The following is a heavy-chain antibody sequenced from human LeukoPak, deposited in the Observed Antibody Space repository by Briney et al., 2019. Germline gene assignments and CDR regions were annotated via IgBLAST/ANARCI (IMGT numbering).Heavy chain of an antibody. CDR1: GYTFTEHY. J-gene: IGHJ6*03. CDR3: ARSAGHCSNGVCFTDYYMDV. D-gene: IGHD2-8*01. Sequence: ASVKVSCKASGYTFTEHYIYWVRQAPGQGLEWVGRINCNSGDANSAQKFQGRVTMTRDTSVSTAYMDLSSVTSDDTAVYFCARSAGHCSNGVCFTDYYMDVWGRGTTVTVSS. V-gene: IGHV1-2*02. CDR2: INCNSGDA.